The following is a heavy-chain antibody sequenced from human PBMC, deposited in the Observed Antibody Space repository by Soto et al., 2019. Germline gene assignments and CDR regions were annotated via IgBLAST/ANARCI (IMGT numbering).Heavy chain of an antibody. D-gene: IGHD6-6*01. J-gene: IGHJ6*02. V-gene: IGHV5-51*01. CDR3: ARRRRSSFHYCYGMSV. CDR2: IYPGDSDT. Sequence: LKISCKGSGYSFTSYWIGWMRPMPGKGLEWMGFIYPGDSDTRYSPSFQGQVTISADKSISTAYLQWSSLKASDPAMYYCARRRRSSFHYCYGMSVWGQGSTVTVSS. CDR1: GYSFTSYW.